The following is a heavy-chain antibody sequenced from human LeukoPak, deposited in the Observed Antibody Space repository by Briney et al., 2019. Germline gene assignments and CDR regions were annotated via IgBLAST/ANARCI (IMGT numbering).Heavy chain of an antibody. CDR1: GFTFSSYS. CDR2: IFYGGSNK. CDR3: ARGGSDLGYCSSTSCRYGMDV. J-gene: IGHJ6*02. Sequence: GSLRLSCSASGFTFSSYSFHRGRQAPGKGPGGVAGIFYGGSNKYYADSVKGRFTISRDNSKNTLYLQMNSLRAEDTAVYYCARGGSDLGYCSSTSCRYGMDVWGQGTTVTVSS. V-gene: IGHV3-30-3*01. D-gene: IGHD2-2*01.